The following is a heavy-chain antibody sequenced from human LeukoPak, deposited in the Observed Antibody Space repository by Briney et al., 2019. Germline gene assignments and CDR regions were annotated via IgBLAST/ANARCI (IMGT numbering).Heavy chain of an antibody. D-gene: IGHD3-10*01. CDR3: ARRWRWVVRGVWGSYYYGMDV. Sequence: PSETLSLTCAVYGGSFSGYYWSWIRQPPGKGLEWIGEIKHSGSTNYNPSLKSRVTISVDTSKNQFSLKLSSVTAADTAVYYCARRWRWVVRGVWGSYYYGMDVWGQGTTVTVSS. J-gene: IGHJ6*02. CDR2: IKHSGST. V-gene: IGHV4-34*01. CDR1: GGSFSGYY.